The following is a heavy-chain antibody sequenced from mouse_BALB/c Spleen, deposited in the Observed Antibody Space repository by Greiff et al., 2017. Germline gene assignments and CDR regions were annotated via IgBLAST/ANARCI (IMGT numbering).Heavy chain of an antibody. CDR2: ISNGGGST. Sequence: EVKLVESGGGLVQPGGSLKLSCAASGFTFSSYTMSWVRQTPEKRLEWVAYISNGGGSTYYPDTVKGRFTISRDNAKNTLYLQMSSLKSEDTAMYYCARFITTVVAYYAMDYWGQGTSVTVSS. J-gene: IGHJ4*01. D-gene: IGHD1-1*01. CDR1: GFTFSSYT. V-gene: IGHV5-12-2*01. CDR3: ARFITTVVAYYAMDY.